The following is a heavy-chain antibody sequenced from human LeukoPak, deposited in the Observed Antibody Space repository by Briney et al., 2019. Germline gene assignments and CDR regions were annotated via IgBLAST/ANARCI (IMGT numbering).Heavy chain of an antibody. V-gene: IGHV4-59*01. Sequence: SETLSLTCTVPGGSISSYYWSWIRQPPRKGLEWIWYIYYSGSTNYNPSLKSRVTISVDTSKNQFSLKLSSVTAADTAVYYCARVLNTRSSWYGYYYYYGMDVWGQGTTVTVSS. J-gene: IGHJ6*02. CDR1: GGSISSYY. D-gene: IGHD6-13*01. CDR3: ARVLNTRSSWYGYYYYYGMDV. CDR2: IYYSGST.